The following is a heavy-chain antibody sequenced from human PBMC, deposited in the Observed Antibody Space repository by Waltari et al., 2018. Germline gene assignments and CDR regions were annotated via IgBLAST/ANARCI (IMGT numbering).Heavy chain of an antibody. V-gene: IGHV3-23*04. CDR2: ISYSAGNT. D-gene: IGHD3-3*01. CDR3: AKDFDDFWSGYDS. CDR1: GFTFSSYA. Sequence: EVQLVESGGGLVQPGGSLRLSCVASGFTFSSYAMRWVSQAPGKGLEWISGISYSAGNTYYADSVKGRFTISRDNFKNAVYLQMNSLRAEDTAVYYCAKDFDDFWSGYDSWGQGTLVTVSS. J-gene: IGHJ5*01.